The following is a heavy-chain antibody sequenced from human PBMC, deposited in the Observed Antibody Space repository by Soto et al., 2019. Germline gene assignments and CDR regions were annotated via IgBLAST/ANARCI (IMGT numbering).Heavy chain of an antibody. V-gene: IGHV1-3*01. D-gene: IGHD2-2*01. CDR3: AKGKRFGGLTGVVPTTYDFDI. J-gene: IGHJ3*02. CDR2: INAGNGNT. Sequence: ASVKVSCKASGYTFTSYAMHWVRQAPGQRLEWMGWINAGNGNTKYSQKFQGRVTITRDTSASTAYMELSSLRSEDTAVYYCAKGKRFGGLTGVVPTTYDFDIWGQRTMLTVSS. CDR1: GYTFTSYA.